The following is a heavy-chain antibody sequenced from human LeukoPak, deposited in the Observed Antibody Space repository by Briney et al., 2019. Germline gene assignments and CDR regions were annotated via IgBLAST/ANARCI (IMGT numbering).Heavy chain of an antibody. CDR1: GFPLSTSG. CDR2: IIKDGSNK. J-gene: IGHJ4*02. V-gene: IGHV3-30*02. Sequence: HPGGSPRVSSAAPGFPLSTSGMHWVRQAPGKRPERVAFIIKDGSNKYYADSVKGRFTISRDNSKNTLYLQMDNLRAEDTAVYYCAKYQRQWLPKGGFDYWGQGTLVTVSS. CDR3: AKYQRQWLPKGGFDY. D-gene: IGHD6-19*01.